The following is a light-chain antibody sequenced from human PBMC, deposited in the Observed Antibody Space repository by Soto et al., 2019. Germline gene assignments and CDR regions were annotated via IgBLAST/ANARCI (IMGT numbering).Light chain of an antibody. V-gene: IGLV2-14*03. J-gene: IGLJ1*01. CDR1: SSDVGGYNF. CDR2: DVT. CDR3: SSYTSSSSLYV. Sequence: QSALTQPASVSGSPGQSITISCTGTSSDVGGYNFVSWYQQHPGKVPKIMIYDVTNQPSGVSTRLSGSKGGNTASLTISGLQAEDEADYYCSSYTSSSSLYVFGTGTKLTVL.